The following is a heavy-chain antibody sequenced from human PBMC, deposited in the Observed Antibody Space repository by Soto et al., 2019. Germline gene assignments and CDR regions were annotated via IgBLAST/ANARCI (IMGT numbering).Heavy chain of an antibody. CDR1: GFTFSSYA. V-gene: IGHV3-23*01. Sequence: PGGSLRLSCAASGFTFSSYAMSWVRQAPGKGLEWVSAISGSGGSTYYADSVKGRFTISRDNSKNTLYLQMSSLRAEDTAVYYCTKGFRLYYYYGMDVWGQGTTVTVSS. J-gene: IGHJ6*02. D-gene: IGHD6-25*01. CDR3: TKGFRLYYYYGMDV. CDR2: ISGSGGST.